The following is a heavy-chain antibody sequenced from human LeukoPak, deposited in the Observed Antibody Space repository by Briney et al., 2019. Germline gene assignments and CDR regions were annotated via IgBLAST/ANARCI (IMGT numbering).Heavy chain of an antibody. CDR1: GGSISSYY. CDR2: IYYSGST. J-gene: IGHJ2*01. CDR3: ARRPLWLQSVHWYFDL. V-gene: IGHV4-59*01. Sequence: SETLSLTCTVSGGSISSYYWSWIRQPPGKVLEWIGYIYYSGSTNYNPSLKSRVTISVDTSKNQFSLKLSSVTAADTAVYYCARRPLWLQSVHWYFDLWGRGTLVTVSS. D-gene: IGHD5-24*01.